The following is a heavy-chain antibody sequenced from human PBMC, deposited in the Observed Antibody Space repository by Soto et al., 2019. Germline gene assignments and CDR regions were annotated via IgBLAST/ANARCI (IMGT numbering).Heavy chain of an antibody. CDR3: ARGTQSSGTTQAD. CDR2: INSAGSST. V-gene: IGHV3-74*01. CDR1: GVTFSSYW. D-gene: IGHD6-19*01. Sequence: PGGSLRLSCAASGVTFSSYWLHWVRQAPGKGLVWVSRINSAGSSTGYADFVKGRFTISRDNAKNSLYLQMDSLRADDTAVYYCARGTQSSGTTQADWGQGTLVTVSS. J-gene: IGHJ4*02.